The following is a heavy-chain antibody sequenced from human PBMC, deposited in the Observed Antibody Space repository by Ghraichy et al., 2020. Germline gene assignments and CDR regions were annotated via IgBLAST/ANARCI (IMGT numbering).Heavy chain of an antibody. CDR1: GYTFTGYY. CDR3: ARGGVKGDYDFPTPEYYFDY. Sequence: ASVKVSCKASGYTFTGYYMHWVRQAPGQGLEWMGWINPNSGGTNYAQKFQGRVTMTRDTSISTAYMELSRLRSDDTAVYYCARGGVKGDYDFPTPEYYFDYWGQGTLVTVSS. CDR2: INPNSGGT. J-gene: IGHJ4*02. V-gene: IGHV1-2*02. D-gene: IGHD5-12*01.